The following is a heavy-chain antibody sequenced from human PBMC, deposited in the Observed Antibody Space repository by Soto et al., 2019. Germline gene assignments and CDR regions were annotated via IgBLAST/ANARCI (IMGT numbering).Heavy chain of an antibody. D-gene: IGHD2-2*02. V-gene: IGHV4-34*01. CDR3: ARPLGYCSSTSCYTGYYGMDV. J-gene: IGHJ6*02. CDR2: INHSGST. CDR1: GGSFSGYY. Sequence: PSETLSLTCAVYGGSFSGYYWSWIRQPPGKGLEWIGEINHSGSTNYNPSLKSRVTISVDTSKNQFSLKLSSVTAADTAVYYCARPLGYCSSTSCYTGYYGMDVWGQGTTVTVSS.